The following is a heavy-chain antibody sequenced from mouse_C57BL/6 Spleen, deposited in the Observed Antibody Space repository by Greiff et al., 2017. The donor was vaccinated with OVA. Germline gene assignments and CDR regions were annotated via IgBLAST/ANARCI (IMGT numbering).Heavy chain of an antibody. Sequence: VQLKESGPELVKPGASVKISCKASGYSFTGYYMNWVKQSPEKSLEWIGEITPSTGGTTYNQKFKAKATLTVDKSSSTAYMQLNSLTSEDSAVYYCARSGYNGTMDYWGQGTSVTVSS. CDR3: ARSGYNGTMDY. D-gene: IGHD3-2*02. CDR1: GYSFTGYY. V-gene: IGHV1-42*01. J-gene: IGHJ4*01. CDR2: ITPSTGGT.